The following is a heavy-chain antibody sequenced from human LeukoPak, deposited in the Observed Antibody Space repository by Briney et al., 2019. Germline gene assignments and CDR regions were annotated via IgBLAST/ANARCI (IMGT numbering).Heavy chain of an antibody. V-gene: IGHV4-59*01. CDR3: ERTYHTRASDY. CDR2: VYFSGCT. Sequence: SGTLSLTCRVSGGSLISYYWSRVRQPPGKGLEWIGCVYFSGCTGHNPCLKSRVTISVDTSKNQFSLKLSSVTAADTSICYCERTYHTRASDYWGQGTLVTVSS. D-gene: IGHD1-26*01. CDR1: GGSLISYY. J-gene: IGHJ4*02.